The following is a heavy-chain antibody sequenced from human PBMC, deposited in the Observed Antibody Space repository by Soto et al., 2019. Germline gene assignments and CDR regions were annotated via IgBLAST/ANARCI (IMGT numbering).Heavy chain of an antibody. CDR3: ARSAETYDILTGYSTGAFDI. CDR2: ISSSSSYI. V-gene: IGHV3-21*01. CDR1: GFTFSSYS. Sequence: GGSLRLSCAASGFTFSSYSMNWVRQAPGKGLEWVSSISSSSSYIYYADSVKGRFTISRDNAKNSLYLQMNSLRAEDTAVYYCARSAETYDILTGYSTGAFDIWGQGTMVTVSS. D-gene: IGHD3-9*01. J-gene: IGHJ3*02.